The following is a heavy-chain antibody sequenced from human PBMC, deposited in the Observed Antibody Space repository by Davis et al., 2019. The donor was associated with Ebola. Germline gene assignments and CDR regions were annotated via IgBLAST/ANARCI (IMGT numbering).Heavy chain of an antibody. CDR1: GFSLRTSGMS. CDR3: THRAPVTFLGLVTVTDIYFNY. J-gene: IGHJ4*02. V-gene: IGHV2-5*02. Sequence: SGPTLVKPPQTLTVTCTFSGFSLRTSGMSVGWIRQAPGGALEWLALIYWDDDKRYRPSLQNRLTVTKDTSRNQVVLTMTNLDPLDTGTYYCTHRAPVTFLGLVTVTDIYFNYWGQGIQVTVSS. D-gene: IGHD3-3*01. CDR2: IYWDDDK.